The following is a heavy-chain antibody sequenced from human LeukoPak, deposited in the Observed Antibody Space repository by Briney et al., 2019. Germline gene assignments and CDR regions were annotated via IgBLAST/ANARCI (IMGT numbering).Heavy chain of an antibody. CDR1: VYTFTGYY. D-gene: IGHD4-17*01. V-gene: IGHV1-2*02. J-gene: IGHJ6*03. CDR2: INPNSGGT. CDR3: AREHLSTVTTYLYYYYYMDV. Sequence: ASVKVSCKASVYTFTGYYMHWVRQAPGQGLEWMGWINPNSGGTNYAQKFQGRVTMTRDTSISTAYMELSRLRSDDTAVYYCAREHLSTVTTYLYYYYYMDVWGKGTTVTVSS.